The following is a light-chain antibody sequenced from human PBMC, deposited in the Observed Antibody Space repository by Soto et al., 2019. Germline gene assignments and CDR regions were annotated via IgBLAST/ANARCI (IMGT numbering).Light chain of an antibody. J-gene: IGLJ3*02. CDR3: AAWDDSLNGWV. V-gene: IGLV1-44*01. CDR1: SSNIGSNT. Sequence: QAVVTQPPSASGTPGQRVAISCSGSSSNIGSNTVNWYQQFPETAPKLLIYSNNQRPSGVPDRFSGSKSGTSASLAISGLQSEDEADYYCAAWDDSLNGWVFGGGTKLTVL. CDR2: SNN.